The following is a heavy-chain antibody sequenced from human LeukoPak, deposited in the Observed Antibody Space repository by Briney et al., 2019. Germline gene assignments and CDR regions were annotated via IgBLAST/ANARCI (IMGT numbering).Heavy chain of an antibody. Sequence: VKVSCKASGYTFTGYYMHWVRQAPGQGLEWMGWINPNSGGTNYAQKFQGRVTMTRDTSISTVYMEMSRLRSDDTAVYYCARESVPAVAARRGLNYWGQGTLVAVSS. D-gene: IGHD6-6*01. J-gene: IGHJ4*02. CDR1: GYTFTGYY. CDR3: ARESVPAVAARRGLNY. CDR2: INPNSGGT. V-gene: IGHV1-2*02.